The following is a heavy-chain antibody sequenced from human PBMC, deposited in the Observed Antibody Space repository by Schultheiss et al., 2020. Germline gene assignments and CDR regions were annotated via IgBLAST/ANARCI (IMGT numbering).Heavy chain of an antibody. Sequence: GGSLRLSCAASGFTFSSYGMHWVRQAPGKGLEWVAVISYDGSNKYYADSVKGRFTISRDNSKNTLYLQMNSLRAEDTAVYYCAKGYSNYYYYYMDVWGKGTTVTVSS. CDR2: ISYDGSNK. V-gene: IGHV3-33*05. J-gene: IGHJ6*03. CDR3: AKGYSNYYYYYMDV. CDR1: GFTFSSYG. D-gene: IGHD4-11*01.